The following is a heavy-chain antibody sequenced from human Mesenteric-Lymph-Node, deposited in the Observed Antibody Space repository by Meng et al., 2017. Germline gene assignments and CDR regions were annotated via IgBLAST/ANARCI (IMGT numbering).Heavy chain of an antibody. CDR2: INWNGGST. V-gene: IGHV3-20*04. Sequence: GGSLRLSCAASGFTFSSYAMSWVRQAPGKGLEWVSGINWNGGSTGYGDSVKGRFTISRDNAKNSLYLQMNSLRVEDTAVYYCARGIGWELRSNYYGLDVWGLGTTVTVSS. CDR3: ARGIGWELRSNYYGLDV. D-gene: IGHD1-26*01. CDR1: GFTFSSYA. J-gene: IGHJ6*02.